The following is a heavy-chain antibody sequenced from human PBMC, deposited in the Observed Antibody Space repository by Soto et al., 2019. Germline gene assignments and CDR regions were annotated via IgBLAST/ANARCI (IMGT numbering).Heavy chain of an antibody. CDR2: ISYDGSNK. J-gene: IGHJ4*02. V-gene: IGHV3-30*18. CDR1: GFTFSNYD. D-gene: IGHD2-15*01. CDR3: AKAAATYYCSGGYCYNYYFDS. Sequence: QVQLMESGGGVIQPGRSLRLSCAASGFTFSNYDMHWVRQAPGKGLEWVAVISYDGSNKYYADSVRGRFTISRDNSKNTLYLQMNSLRADDTAVYYCAKAAATYYCSGGYCYNYYFDSWGQGTLVTVSS.